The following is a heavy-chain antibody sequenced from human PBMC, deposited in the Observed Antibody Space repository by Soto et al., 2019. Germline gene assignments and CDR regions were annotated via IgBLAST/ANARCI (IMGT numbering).Heavy chain of an antibody. V-gene: IGHV3-15*01. Sequence: EVQLVESGGGLVKPGGSLSLSGAASGFPFRTAWMSWVGQAPGKGLEWVGRIKSKTDGGTTDYAAPVKGRFTISRDDSKNTLYLQMNSLKTEDTAVYYCTTDQLYSSSWYWYDYWGQGTLVTVSS. CDR3: TTDQLYSSSWYWYDY. D-gene: IGHD6-13*01. CDR1: GFPFRTAW. CDR2: IKSKTDGGTT. J-gene: IGHJ4*02.